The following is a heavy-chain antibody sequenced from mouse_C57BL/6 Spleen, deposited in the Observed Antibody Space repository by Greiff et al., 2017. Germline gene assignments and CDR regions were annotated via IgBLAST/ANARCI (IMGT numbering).Heavy chain of an antibody. D-gene: IGHD1-2*01. Sequence: QVQLQQSGAELVKPGASVKISCKASGYAFSSYWMNWVKQRPGKGLEWIGQIYPGDGDTNYNGKFKGKATLTADKSSSTAYMQLSSLTSEDSAVYFCARGHYYDYFDYWGQGTTLTVSS. CDR1: GYAFSSYW. CDR2: IYPGDGDT. CDR3: ARGHYYDYFDY. V-gene: IGHV1-80*01. J-gene: IGHJ2*01.